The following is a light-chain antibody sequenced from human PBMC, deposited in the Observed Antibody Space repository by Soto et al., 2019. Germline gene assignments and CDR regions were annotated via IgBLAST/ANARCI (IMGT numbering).Light chain of an antibody. CDR2: DVS. CDR3: SSDTSSSTQVV. Sequence: QSALTQPASVSGSPGQSITISCTGTSSDVGGYNYVSWYQQHPGKAPKLMIYDVSNRPSGVSNRFSGSKSGNTASLTISGLQAEDEADYYCSSDTSSSTQVVFGGGTQLTVL. CDR1: SSDVGGYNY. J-gene: IGLJ2*01. V-gene: IGLV2-14*03.